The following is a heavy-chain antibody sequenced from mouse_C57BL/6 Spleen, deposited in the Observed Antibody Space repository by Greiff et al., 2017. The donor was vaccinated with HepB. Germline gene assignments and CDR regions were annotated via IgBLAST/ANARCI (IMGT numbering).Heavy chain of an antibody. CDR2: ILPGSGST. V-gene: IGHV1-9*01. D-gene: IGHD1-1*01. J-gene: IGHJ2*01. CDR3: ARFGSYYYGSSYPFDY. Sequence: VQLQQSGAELMKPGASVKLSCKATGYTFTGYWIEWVKQRPGHGLEWIGEILPGSGSTNYNEKFKGKATFTADTSSNTAYMQLSSLTTEDSAIYYCARFGSYYYGSSYPFDYWGQGTTLTVSS. CDR1: GYTFTGYW.